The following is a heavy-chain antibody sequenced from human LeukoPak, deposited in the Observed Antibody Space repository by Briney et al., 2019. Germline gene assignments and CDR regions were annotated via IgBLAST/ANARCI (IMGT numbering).Heavy chain of an antibody. CDR2: INSDGSST. D-gene: IGHD3-22*01. CDR1: GFTFSSYS. CDR3: ARGLYDSSGYYD. Sequence: GGSLRLSCAASGFTFSSYSMNWVRQAPGKGXVWVSRINSDGSSTSYADSVKGRFTISRDNAKNTLYLQMNSLRAEDTAVYYCARGLYDSSGYYDWGQGTLVTVSS. J-gene: IGHJ4*02. V-gene: IGHV3-74*01.